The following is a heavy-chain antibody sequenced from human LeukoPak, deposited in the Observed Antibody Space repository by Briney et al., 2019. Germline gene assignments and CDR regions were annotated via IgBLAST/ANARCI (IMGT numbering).Heavy chain of an antibody. V-gene: IGHV4-59*01. J-gene: IGHJ6*02. CDR1: GGSISSYY. CDR3: ARDRVVPAAISYYYYGIDV. CDR2: IYYSGST. Sequence: SETLSLTCTVSGGSISSYYWRWIRQPPGKGLEWIGYIYYSGSTNYNPSLKSRVTISVDTSKNQFSLKLSSVTAADTAVYYCARDRVVPAAISYYYYGIDVWGQGTTVTVSS. D-gene: IGHD2-2*01.